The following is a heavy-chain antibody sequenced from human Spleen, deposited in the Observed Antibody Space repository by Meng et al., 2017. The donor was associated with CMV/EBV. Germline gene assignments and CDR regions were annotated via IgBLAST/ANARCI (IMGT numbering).Heavy chain of an antibody. CDR2: INTDGSNT. Sequence: GGSLRLSCAASRFSFSNYWMQWVRQAPGKGLVWVSRINTDGSNTNYADSVKGRFTISRDNAKNTLYLQMNSLRAEDTAVYYCARGQDYWGQGTLVTVSS. CDR3: ARGQDY. V-gene: IGHV3-74*01. CDR1: RFSFSNYW. J-gene: IGHJ4*02.